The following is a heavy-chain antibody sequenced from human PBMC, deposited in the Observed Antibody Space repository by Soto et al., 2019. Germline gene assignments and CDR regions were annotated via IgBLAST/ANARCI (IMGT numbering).Heavy chain of an antibody. CDR3: ARSDYYGSGSYYSFDY. CDR1: GGTFSSYA. J-gene: IGHJ4*02. D-gene: IGHD3-10*01. Sequence: GASVKVSCKASGGTFSSYAISWVRQAPGQGLEWTGGIIPIFGTANYAQKFQGRVTITADKSTSTAYMELSSLRSEDTAVYYCARSDYYGSGSYYSFDYWGQGTLVTVSS. CDR2: IIPIFGTA. V-gene: IGHV1-69*06.